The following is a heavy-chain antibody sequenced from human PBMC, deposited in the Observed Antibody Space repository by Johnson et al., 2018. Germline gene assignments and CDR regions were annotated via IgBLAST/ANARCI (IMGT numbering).Heavy chain of an antibody. CDR1: GFTFSGSA. D-gene: IGHD6-13*01. CDR2: IRSKANSYAT. J-gene: IGHJ6*03. V-gene: IGHV3-73*01. Sequence: VRLGESGGGLVQPGGSLKLCCAASGFTFSGSAMHWVRQASGKGLEWVGRIRSKANSYATAYAASVKGRSTISRDDSKNTAYLQMNSLKTEDTAVYYCTRHGAAADSYYYYYYMDVWGKGTTVTVSS. CDR3: TRHGAAADSYYYYYYMDV.